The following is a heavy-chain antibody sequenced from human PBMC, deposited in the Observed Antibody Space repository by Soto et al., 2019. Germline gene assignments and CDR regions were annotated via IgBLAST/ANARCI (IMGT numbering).Heavy chain of an antibody. J-gene: IGHJ4*02. CDR3: ARDPSGRLRWAYYFDY. V-gene: IGHV1-69*01. CDR1: GGTLSNYV. D-gene: IGHD4-17*01. CDR2: IIPLFGTT. Sequence: QVQLVQSGAEVKKPGSSVKVSCKASGGTLSNYVINWVRQAPGQGLEWMGGIIPLFGTTNYAQKFQGRVTFTADESTSTAFMELSSLRSEDTALYYCARDPSGRLRWAYYFDYWGQGTLVTVSS.